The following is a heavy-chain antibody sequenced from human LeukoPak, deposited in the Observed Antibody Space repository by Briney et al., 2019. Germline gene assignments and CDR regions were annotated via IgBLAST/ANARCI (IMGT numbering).Heavy chain of an antibody. CDR3: ARRSSYSYFQH. D-gene: IGHD3-3*01. Sequence: WIRQPPGKGLEWIGEINHSGSTNYNPSLKSRVTISVDTSKNQFSLKLSSVTAADTAVYYCARRSSYSYFQHWGQGTLVTVSS. CDR2: INHSGST. V-gene: IGHV4-34*01. J-gene: IGHJ1*01.